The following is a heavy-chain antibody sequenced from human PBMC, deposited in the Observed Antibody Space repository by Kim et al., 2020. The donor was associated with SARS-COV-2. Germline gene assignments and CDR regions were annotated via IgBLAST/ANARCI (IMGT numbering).Heavy chain of an antibody. V-gene: IGHV1-46*01. J-gene: IGHJ6*02. CDR2: INPSGGST. Sequence: ASVKVSCKASGYTFTTYYMHWVRQAPGQGLEWMGIINPSGGSTKYAQKFQGRVTMTRDTSTSTVYMELSSLRSEDTAVYYCARDLTVVAGNYYYYYGVDVWGQGTTVTVSS. CDR3: ARDLTVVAGNYYYYYGVDV. CDR1: GYTFTTYY. D-gene: IGHD2-15*01.